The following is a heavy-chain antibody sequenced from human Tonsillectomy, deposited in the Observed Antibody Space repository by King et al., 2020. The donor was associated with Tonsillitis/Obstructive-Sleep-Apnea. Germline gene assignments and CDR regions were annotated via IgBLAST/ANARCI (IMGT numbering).Heavy chain of an antibody. V-gene: IGHV3-15*07. J-gene: IGHJ4*02. CDR2: IKSKTDGGTT. CDR1: GFTFSNAW. D-gene: IGHD3-10*01. Sequence: VQLVESGGGLVNPGGSLRLSCAGSGFTFSNAWMIWVRQAPGKGLEWVGRIKSKTDGGTTDYAAPVKGRFTISRDDSRDTLYLQMNSLKTEDTAVYYCYTERWFGGLLEGHWGQGTLVTVSS. CDR3: YTERWFGGLLEGH.